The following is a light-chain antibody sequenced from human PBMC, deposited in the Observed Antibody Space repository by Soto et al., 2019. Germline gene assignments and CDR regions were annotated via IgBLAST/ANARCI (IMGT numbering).Light chain of an antibody. CDR1: QDIVRW. Sequence: ETQMTQSPSTLSASVGDRVIITCRASQDIVRWLAWCQQKPGKAPKLLIYKASTLESGVPLRFSGSGSGTEFTLTISSLQPDDFATYYCQEHNSYSRTFGQGTRVEAK. CDR2: KAS. V-gene: IGKV1-5*03. J-gene: IGKJ1*01. CDR3: QEHNSYSRT.